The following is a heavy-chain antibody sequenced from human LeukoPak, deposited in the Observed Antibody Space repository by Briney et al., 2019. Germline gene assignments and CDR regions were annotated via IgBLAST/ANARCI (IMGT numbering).Heavy chain of an antibody. V-gene: IGHV3-30*18. D-gene: IGHD1-1*01. CDR2: ISYDGSNK. CDR1: GFTFSSYG. Sequence: PGGSLRLSCAASGFTFSSYGMHCVRQAPGKGLEWVAVISYDGSNKYYADSVKGRFTISRDNSKNTLYLQMNSLRAEDTAVYYCAKDWNDLDYWGQGTLVTVSS. J-gene: IGHJ4*02. CDR3: AKDWNDLDY.